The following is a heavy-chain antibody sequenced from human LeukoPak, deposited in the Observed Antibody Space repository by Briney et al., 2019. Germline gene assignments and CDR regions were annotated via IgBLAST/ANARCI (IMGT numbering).Heavy chain of an antibody. CDR3: ARDSGSSGWYSYFDY. Sequence: PSGTLSLTCAVSGGSISSSNWWSWVRQPPGKGLEWIGEIYHSGSTNYNPSLKSRVTISVDKSENQFSLKLSSVTAADTAVYYCARDSGSSGWYSYFDYWGQGTLVTVSS. D-gene: IGHD6-19*01. CDR1: GGSISSSNW. J-gene: IGHJ4*02. V-gene: IGHV4-4*02. CDR2: IYHSGST.